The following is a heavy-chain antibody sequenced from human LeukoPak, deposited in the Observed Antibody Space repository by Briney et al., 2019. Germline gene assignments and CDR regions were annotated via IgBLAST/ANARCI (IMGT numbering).Heavy chain of an antibody. CDR3: SREGGPYRPLDY. CDR1: GGSISNTNW. J-gene: IGHJ4*02. V-gene: IGHV4-4*02. Sequence: PSGTLSLTCGVSGGSISNTNWWTWVRQPPGKGLERIGDVNLQGSANDAPSLKSRVAISVAKPETHTTLKLTSETAADTAVNYCSREGGPYRPLDYSGQGTLVTVAS. CDR2: VNLQGSA.